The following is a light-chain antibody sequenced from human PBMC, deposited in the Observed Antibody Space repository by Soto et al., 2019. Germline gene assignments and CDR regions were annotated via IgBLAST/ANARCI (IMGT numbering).Light chain of an antibody. Sequence: EIVLTQSPATLSLSLGERATLSCRASQSISSYLAWYQQKPDQAPRLLIYDASNRATGIPARFSGSGSGTDFSLPISSRQPEDVAVSYCHQRSTWPFTFGPGTKVDIK. V-gene: IGKV3-11*01. CDR2: DAS. CDR1: QSISSY. CDR3: HQRSTWPFT. J-gene: IGKJ3*01.